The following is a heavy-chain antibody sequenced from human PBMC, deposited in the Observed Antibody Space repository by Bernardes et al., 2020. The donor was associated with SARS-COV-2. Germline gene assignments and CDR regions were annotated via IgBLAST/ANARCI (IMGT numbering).Heavy chain of an antibody. Sequence: GGSLRLSCAASGFTFSSYSMNWVRQAPGKGLEWVSSISSSSSYIYYADSVKGRFTISRDNAKNSLYLQMNSLRAEDTAVYYCARDCDCSSTRWRSYGMDVWGQGTTVTVSS. V-gene: IGHV3-21*01. CDR3: ARDCDCSSTRWRSYGMDV. D-gene: IGHD2-2*01. CDR2: ISSSSSYI. J-gene: IGHJ6*02. CDR1: GFTFSSYS.